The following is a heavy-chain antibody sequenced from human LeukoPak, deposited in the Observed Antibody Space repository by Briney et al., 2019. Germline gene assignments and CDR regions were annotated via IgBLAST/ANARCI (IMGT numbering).Heavy chain of an antibody. CDR3: AKGSDFWSGSYTGSDWFAP. CDR2: IIGSGATT. V-gene: IGHV3-23*01. CDR1: GFSFTSYA. J-gene: IGHJ5*02. D-gene: IGHD3-3*01. Sequence: TGGSLRLFCVASGFSFTSYAMTWVRQPPGKGLEWLSTIIGSGATTHYSDSVRGRFTVSRDNSKNTLFLEISSLRGDDTAVYYCAKGSDFWSGSYTGSDWFAPWGQGTLVIVSS.